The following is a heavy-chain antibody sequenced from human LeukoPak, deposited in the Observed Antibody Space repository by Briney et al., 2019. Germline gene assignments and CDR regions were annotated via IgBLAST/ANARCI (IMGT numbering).Heavy chain of an antibody. CDR3: ARDPHGSSFGTGDY. CDR1: GFTFDDYG. D-gene: IGHD5-18*01. J-gene: IGHJ4*02. V-gene: IGHV3-20*04. Sequence: GGSLRLSCAASGFTFDDYGMNWVRQAPGKGLEWISGISLNGGGTGYADSVKGRFTISRDNAKNSLYLQMNSLRADDTALYYCARDPHGSSFGTGDYWGQGTLVTVSS. CDR2: ISLNGGGT.